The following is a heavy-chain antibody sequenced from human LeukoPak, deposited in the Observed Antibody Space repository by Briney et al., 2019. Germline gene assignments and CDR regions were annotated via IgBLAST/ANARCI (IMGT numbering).Heavy chain of an antibody. Sequence: PGGSLRLSCAASGFSFSTYAMHWVRQAPGKGLEWVALIWHDASHTFYTDSVKGRFTISRDNSKDTVYLQMNSLGGEDTAVYYCARGILGSGSYPDYWGQGTLVTVSS. CDR2: IWHDASHT. D-gene: IGHD3-10*01. CDR1: GFSFSTYA. CDR3: ARGILGSGSYPDY. V-gene: IGHV3-33*01. J-gene: IGHJ4*02.